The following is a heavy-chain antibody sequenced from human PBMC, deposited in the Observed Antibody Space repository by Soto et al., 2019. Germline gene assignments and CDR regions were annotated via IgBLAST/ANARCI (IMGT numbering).Heavy chain of an antibody. V-gene: IGHV3-30-3*01. D-gene: IGHD6-13*01. J-gene: IGHJ4*02. Sequence: GGSLRLSCAASGFTFSSYAMHWVRQAPGKGLEWVAVISYDGSNKYYADSVKGRFTISRDNSKNTLYLQMNSLRAEDTAVYYCARDGVPVAAAGTTVGYFDYWGQGTLVTVSS. CDR2: ISYDGSNK. CDR1: GFTFSSYA. CDR3: ARDGVPVAAAGTTVGYFDY.